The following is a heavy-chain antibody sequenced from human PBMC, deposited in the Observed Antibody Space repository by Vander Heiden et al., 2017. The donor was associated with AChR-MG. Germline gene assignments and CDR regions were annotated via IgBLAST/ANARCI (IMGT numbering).Heavy chain of an antibody. CDR3: ARVTSSGYYQH. D-gene: IGHD2-21*02. J-gene: IGHJ1*01. CDR2: IYTGGNT. V-gene: IGHV3-53*02. CDR1: GFSVNDDF. Sequence: DVQLVATGGALTQPGGSLRPSCPASGFSVNDDFMAWVRQAPGMGLEWVSIIYTGGNTVYRGSVRGRFSMSRDTSKNTLFLQMSALRVEDTAVYYCARVTSSGYYQHWGQGTLVTVSA.